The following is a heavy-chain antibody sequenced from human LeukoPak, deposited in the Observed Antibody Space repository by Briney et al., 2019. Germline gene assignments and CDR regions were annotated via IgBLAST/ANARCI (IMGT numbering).Heavy chain of an antibody. CDR1: GFTFSSYA. Sequence: RGSLRLSCAASGFTFSSYAMHWVRQAPGKGLEWVAVISYDGSNKYYADSVKGRFTISRDNSKNTLYLQMNSLRAEDTAVYYCARGSGHITMVDYWGQGALVTVSS. D-gene: IGHD3-10*01. CDR2: ISYDGSNK. CDR3: ARGSGHITMVDY. V-gene: IGHV3-30*04. J-gene: IGHJ4*02.